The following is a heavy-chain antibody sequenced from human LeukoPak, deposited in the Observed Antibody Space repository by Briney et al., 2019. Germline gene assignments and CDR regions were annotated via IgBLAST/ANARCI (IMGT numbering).Heavy chain of an antibody. CDR1: GFTFSSYA. D-gene: IGHD3-9*01. J-gene: IGHJ2*01. CDR2: ISGSAGST. V-gene: IGHV3-23*01. CDR3: AKDRPAINWYFDL. Sequence: PGGSLRLSCAASGFTFSSYAMSWVRQAPGKGLEWVSGISGSAGSTHYADSVKGRSTISRDNSKNTLYLQMNSLRVEDTAVYYCAKDRPAINWYFDLWGRGTLVTVSS.